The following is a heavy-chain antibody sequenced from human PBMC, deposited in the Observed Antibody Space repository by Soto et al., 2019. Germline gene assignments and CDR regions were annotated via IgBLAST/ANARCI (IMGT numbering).Heavy chain of an antibody. Sequence: EVQLVETGGGLIQPGGSLRLSCAASGFTVSSNYMSWVRQAPGKGLEWVSVIYSGGSTYYADSVKGRFTISRDNSKNTMYLKMNSLRAEDTAVYYCARVSRLVTAIDYWGQGTLVTVSS. D-gene: IGHD2-21*02. V-gene: IGHV3-53*02. J-gene: IGHJ4*02. CDR3: ARVSRLVTAIDY. CDR2: IYSGGST. CDR1: GFTVSSNY.